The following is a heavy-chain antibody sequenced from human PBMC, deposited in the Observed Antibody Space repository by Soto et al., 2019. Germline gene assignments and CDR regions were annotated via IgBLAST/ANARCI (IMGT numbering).Heavy chain of an antibody. CDR3: ARDENCSGGSCYSSAFDI. CDR2: ISAYNGNT. Sequence: KVSCKASGYTFTSYGISWVRQAPGQGLEWMGWISAYNGNTNYAQKLQGRVTMTTDTSTSTAYMELRGLRSDDTAVYYCARDENCSGGSCYSSAFDIWGQGTMVTVSS. J-gene: IGHJ3*02. D-gene: IGHD2-15*01. V-gene: IGHV1-18*01. CDR1: GYTFTSYG.